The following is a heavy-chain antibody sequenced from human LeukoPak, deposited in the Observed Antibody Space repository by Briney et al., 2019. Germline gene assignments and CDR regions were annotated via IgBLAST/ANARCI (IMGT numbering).Heavy chain of an antibody. D-gene: IGHD5-12*01. Sequence: PGGSLRLSCAASGFTFSSYGMHWVRQAPGKGLEWVAVISYDGSNKYYADSVKGRFTISRDNSKNTLYLQMNSLRAEDTAVYYCARVPRGYSGYDLDYWGQGTLVTVSS. CDR1: GFTFSSYG. J-gene: IGHJ4*02. CDR2: ISYDGSNK. V-gene: IGHV3-30*03. CDR3: ARVPRGYSGYDLDY.